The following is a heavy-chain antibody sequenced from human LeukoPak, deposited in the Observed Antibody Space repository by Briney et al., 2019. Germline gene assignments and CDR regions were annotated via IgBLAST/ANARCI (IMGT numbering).Heavy chain of an antibody. CDR1: GGSISSGDYY. CDR3: XFSWGSYSIFDY. CDR2: IYYSGST. V-gene: IGHV4-30-4*08. J-gene: IGHJ4*02. Sequence: SETLSLTCTVSGGSISSGDYYWSWIRQPPGKGLEWIGYIYYSGSTYYNPSLKSRVTISVDTSKNQFSLKLSSVTAADTAVYYXXFSWGSYSIFDYWGQGTLVXVS. D-gene: IGHD1-26*01.